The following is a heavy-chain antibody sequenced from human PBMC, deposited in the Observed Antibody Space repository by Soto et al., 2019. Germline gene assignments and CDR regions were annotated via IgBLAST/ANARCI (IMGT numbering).Heavy chain of an antibody. CDR3: ARDLNVVVPAITHYYYYGMDV. Sequence: ASVKVSFKASGYTFTGYYMHWVRQAPGQRHEWMGWINPNSGGTNYAQKFQGWVTMTRDTSISTAYMELSGLRSDDTAVYYCARDLNVVVPAITHYYYYGMDVWGQGTTVTVSS. D-gene: IGHD2-2*01. CDR2: INPNSGGT. V-gene: IGHV1-2*04. J-gene: IGHJ6*02. CDR1: GYTFTGYY.